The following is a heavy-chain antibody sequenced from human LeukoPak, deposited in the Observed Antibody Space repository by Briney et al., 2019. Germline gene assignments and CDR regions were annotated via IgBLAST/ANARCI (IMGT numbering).Heavy chain of an antibody. CDR2: INHSGST. Sequence: SETLSLTCAVYGGSFSGYYWSWIRQPPGKGLEWIGEINHSGSTNYNPSLKSRVTISLDTSKNQFSLQLTSVTAADTAMYYCAREEGLWFGETGFDYWGQGTLVTVSS. J-gene: IGHJ4*02. V-gene: IGHV4-34*01. CDR3: AREEGLWFGETGFDY. D-gene: IGHD3-10*01. CDR1: GGSFSGYY.